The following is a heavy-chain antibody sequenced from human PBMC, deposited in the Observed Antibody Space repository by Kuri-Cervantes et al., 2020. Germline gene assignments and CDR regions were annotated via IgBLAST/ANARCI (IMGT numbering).Heavy chain of an antibody. J-gene: IGHJ4*02. CDR2: IYTSVNTNYSPSNYTNT. D-gene: IGHD1-14*01. Sequence: SETLSLTCTVSGGSISSYYWSWIRQPAGRGLEWIGRIYTSVNTNYSPSNYTNTNYNPSLKSRVTISIDKSENHFSLKLSSVTAADTAVYYCATEPRNFGNYSDFWGQGALVTVSS. V-gene: IGHV4-4*07. CDR1: GGSISSYY. CDR3: ATEPRNFGNYSDF.